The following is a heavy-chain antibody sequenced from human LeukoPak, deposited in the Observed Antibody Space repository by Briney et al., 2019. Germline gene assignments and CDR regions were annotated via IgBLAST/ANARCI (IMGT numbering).Heavy chain of an antibody. V-gene: IGHV1-2*02. CDR3: ARSPRIVGATDAFDI. CDR1: GYTFTGYY. J-gene: IGHJ3*02. Sequence: ASVKVSCKASGYTFTGYYMHWVRQAPAQGLERMGCINPNSGGTNYAQKFQGRVTMTRDTSISTAYMELSRLRADDTAVYYCARSPRIVGATDAFDIWGQGTMVTVSS. CDR2: INPNSGGT. D-gene: IGHD1-26*01.